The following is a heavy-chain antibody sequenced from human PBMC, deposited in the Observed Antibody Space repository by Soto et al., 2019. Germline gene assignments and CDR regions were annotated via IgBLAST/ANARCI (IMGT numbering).Heavy chain of an antibody. V-gene: IGHV4-34*01. CDR1: DGSFTGFH. D-gene: IGHD3-3*01. CDR3: ARGVPFGHYSMDV. CDR2: IKHSGST. J-gene: IGHJ6*02. Sequence: SETLSLTCAVYDGSFTGFHWTWIRRPPGKGLEWTGEIKHSGSTNYNPSLTRRVTISVDASKNQFSLKLNSVTAADTAVYYCARGVPFGHYSMDVWGQGTTVNVSS.